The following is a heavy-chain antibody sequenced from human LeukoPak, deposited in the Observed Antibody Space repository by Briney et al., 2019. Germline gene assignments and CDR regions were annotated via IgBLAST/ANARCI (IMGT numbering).Heavy chain of an antibody. CDR1: GYTFTSYG. Sequence: GASVKVSFKASGYTFTSYGITRVRHPPGQGLEWMGWISAYNGNTNNAQKLQGRVTMTTDTSTSTAYMKLRCLRCDDTAVYYCAIDLDSGSYFGLEAFYIWGQGTKGTASS. D-gene: IGHD1-26*01. J-gene: IGHJ3*02. V-gene: IGHV1-18*01. CDR3: AIDLDSGSYFGLEAFYI. CDR2: ISAYNGNT.